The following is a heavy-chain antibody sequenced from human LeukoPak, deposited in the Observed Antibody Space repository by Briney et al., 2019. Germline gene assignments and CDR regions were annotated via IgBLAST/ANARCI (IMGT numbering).Heavy chain of an antibody. D-gene: IGHD1-26*01. V-gene: IGHV3-21*01. CDR1: GFTFSSYN. CDR2: ITSGSSYI. CDR3: ARDPYSGSYGNYYYYFMDV. Sequence: GGSLLLPCAASGFTFSSYNMNWVRQAPGKGLEWVSSITSGSSYIYYADSVKGRFTISRDNAKNSLYLQMNSLRAEDTAVYYCARDPYSGSYGNYYYYFMDVWGKGTTVTISS. J-gene: IGHJ6*03.